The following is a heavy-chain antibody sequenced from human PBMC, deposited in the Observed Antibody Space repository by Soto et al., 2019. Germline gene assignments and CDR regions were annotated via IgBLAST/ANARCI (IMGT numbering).Heavy chain of an antibody. CDR2: IYYSGST. CDR3: AREVDYYGSGSYSDDAFDI. Sequence: PSETLSLTCTVSGGSTSSYYWSWIQQPPGKGLEWIGYIYYSGSTNYNPSLKSRVTISVDTSKNQFSLKLSSVTAADTAVYYCAREVDYYGSGSYSDDAFDIWGQGTMVTVSS. J-gene: IGHJ3*02. CDR1: GGSTSSYY. V-gene: IGHV4-59*08. D-gene: IGHD3-10*01.